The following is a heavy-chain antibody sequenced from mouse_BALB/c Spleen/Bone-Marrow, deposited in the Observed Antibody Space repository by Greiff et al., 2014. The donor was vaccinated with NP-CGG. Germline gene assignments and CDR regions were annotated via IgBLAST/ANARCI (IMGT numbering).Heavy chain of an antibody. V-gene: IGHV2-9*02. CDR3: AGALTGNYYDLAD. CDR1: GFSLTSYG. J-gene: IGHJ4*01. CDR2: IWAGGNT. D-gene: IGHD4-1*01. Sequence: VQGVESGPGLVAPSQSLSITCTVSGFSLTSYGVHWVRQPPGKGLEWLGVIWAGGNTNYNSALMSRLSISKDNSKSQVFLKMNHIQTYDTAIDYCAGALTGNYYDLADWDHGTSVPVSS.